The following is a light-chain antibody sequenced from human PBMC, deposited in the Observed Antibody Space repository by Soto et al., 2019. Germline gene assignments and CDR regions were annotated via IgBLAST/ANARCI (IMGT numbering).Light chain of an antibody. J-gene: IGLJ3*02. Sequence: QSVLTQPPSVSAAPGQKVTISCSGSSSNIGRNFVSWYQHLPGTAPKLLIYNNNQRPSGIPDRFSGSKSGTSATLGITGLQAGDEADYYCGTWDNSLSTPWVFGGGTKVTVL. CDR2: NNN. V-gene: IGLV1-51*01. CDR3: GTWDNSLSTPWV. CDR1: SSNIGRNF.